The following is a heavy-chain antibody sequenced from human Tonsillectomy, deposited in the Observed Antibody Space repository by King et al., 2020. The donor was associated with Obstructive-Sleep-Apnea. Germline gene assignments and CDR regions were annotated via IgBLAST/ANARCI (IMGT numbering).Heavy chain of an antibody. Sequence: QLQESGPGLVRPAGTLSLTCTVSGGSISDTDWWSWIRQPPGRGLEWIGQIFHSGSTHYHPSFTSRVAISIHTSKNEFSLKLASVTAADTAVYYCAKGGLADYWGQGTLVTVSS. V-gene: IGHV4-4*02. CDR1: GGSISDTDW. J-gene: IGHJ4*02. CDR3: AKGGLADY. CDR2: IFHSGST. D-gene: IGHD2-15*01.